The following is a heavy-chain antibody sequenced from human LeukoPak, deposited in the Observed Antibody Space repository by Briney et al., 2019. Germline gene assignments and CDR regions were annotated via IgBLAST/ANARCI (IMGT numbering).Heavy chain of an antibody. Sequence: PSETLSLTCTVSGGSISSSSYYWGWIRQPPGKGPEWIGSIYYSGSTYYNPSLKSRVTISVDTSKNQFSLKLSSVTAADTAVYYCASLAYCGGDCYSRVRFDYWGQGTLVTVSS. D-gene: IGHD2-21*02. CDR3: ASLAYCGGDCYSRVRFDY. CDR1: GGSISSSSYY. CDR2: IYYSGST. V-gene: IGHV4-39*07. J-gene: IGHJ4*02.